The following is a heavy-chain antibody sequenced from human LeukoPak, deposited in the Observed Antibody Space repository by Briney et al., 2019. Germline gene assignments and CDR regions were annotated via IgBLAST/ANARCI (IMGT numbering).Heavy chain of an antibody. Sequence: GGSLRLSCAASGFTVSDYYMSWIRQAPGKGLEWVSFISSSGTTINYADSVKGRFTISRDNAKNSLYLQMNSLRAEDTAVYYCARDPPPRSYDSNYWGQGTLITVSS. J-gene: IGHJ4*02. CDR3: ARDPPPRSYDSNY. CDR1: GFTVSDYY. CDR2: ISSSGTTI. D-gene: IGHD3-3*01. V-gene: IGHV3-11*01.